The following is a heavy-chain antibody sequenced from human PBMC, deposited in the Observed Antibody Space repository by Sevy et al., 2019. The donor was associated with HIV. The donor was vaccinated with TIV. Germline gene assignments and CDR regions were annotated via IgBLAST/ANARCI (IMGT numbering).Heavy chain of an antibody. D-gene: IGHD3-10*01. CDR1: GYYFTGYY. V-gene: IGHV1-2*02. Sequence: ASVKVSCKASGYYFTGYYVHWVRQAPGQGLEWMGWSNPNGGGRNLGQKFHGRVTMSRDTSITTAYMELIRLRSNDTGVYYCARSVYGSGTYLNDYWGQRTLVTVSS. CDR3: ARSVYGSGTYLNDY. CDR2: SNPNGGGR. J-gene: IGHJ4*02.